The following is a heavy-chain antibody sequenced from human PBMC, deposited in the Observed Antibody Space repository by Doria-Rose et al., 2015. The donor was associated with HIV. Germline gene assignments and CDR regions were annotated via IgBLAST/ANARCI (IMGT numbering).Heavy chain of an antibody. CDR2: ISSSGTT. D-gene: IGHD3-10*01. J-gene: IGHJ4*02. Sequence: QVQLQESGPGLVWPSQTLSLTCTVSGDSISSGDSFWSWIRQPPGKGPEWIGYISSSGTTYYYPYLRSRLTISLDASKNQFSLNLNSVTAADTAVYYCARARNYGFPHFFDFWGQGTLVTVSS. CDR3: ARARNYGFPHFFDF. V-gene: IGHV4-30-4*01. CDR1: GDSISSGDSF.